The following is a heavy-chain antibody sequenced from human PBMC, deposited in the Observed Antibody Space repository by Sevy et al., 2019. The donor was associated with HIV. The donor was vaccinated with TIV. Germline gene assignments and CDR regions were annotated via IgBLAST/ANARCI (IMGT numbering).Heavy chain of an antibody. J-gene: IGHJ3*02. CDR3: AGEGGVATTGDHDAFDI. D-gene: IGHD7-27*01. V-gene: IGHV1-69*13. Sequence: ASVKVSCKASGDTFSTYGLSWVRQAPGQGLEWMGGIIPIFGTPNYAQKFQGRVTITADESASTAYMELSSLRSEDMALYYCAGEGGVATTGDHDAFDIWGHGTLVTVSS. CDR1: GDTFSTYG. CDR2: IIPIFGTP.